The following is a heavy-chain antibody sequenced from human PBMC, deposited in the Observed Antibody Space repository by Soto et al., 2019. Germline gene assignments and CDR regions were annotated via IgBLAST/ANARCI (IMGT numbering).Heavy chain of an antibody. D-gene: IGHD3-10*01. CDR3: ARESSYYGGGGY. Sequence: PSETLSLTCTVSGGSISSGGYYWSWIRQPPGKGLEWIGYIYYTGSTYYNPSLKSRVTISIDTSKNQFSLELSSVTAADTAVYYCARESSYYGGGGYWGQGTLVTVSS. J-gene: IGHJ4*02. V-gene: IGHV4-30-4*01. CDR1: GGSISSGGYY. CDR2: IYYTGST.